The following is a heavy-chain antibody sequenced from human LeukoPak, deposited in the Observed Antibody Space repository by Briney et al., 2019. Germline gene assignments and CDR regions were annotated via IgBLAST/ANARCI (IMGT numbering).Heavy chain of an antibody. V-gene: IGHV1-2*02. J-gene: IGHJ5*02. D-gene: IGHD3-22*01. CDR2: INPNSGGT. CDR1: GYTFTGYY. Sequence: GASVKVSCKASGYTFTGYYMHWVRQAPGQGLEWMGWINPNSGGTNYAQKFQGRVTMTRDTSISTAYMELSRLRSDDTAVYYCARDSVYYYDSSGYRNWFDPWGQGTLVTVSS. CDR3: ARDSVYYYDSSGYRNWFDP.